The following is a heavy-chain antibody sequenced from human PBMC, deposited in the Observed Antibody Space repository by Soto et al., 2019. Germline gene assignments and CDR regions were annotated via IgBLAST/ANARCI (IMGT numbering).Heavy chain of an antibody. CDR3: ARAKTELRFGASRYYGLDV. D-gene: IGHD4-17*01. J-gene: IGHJ6*02. CDR1: GVSFSSTNW. V-gene: IGHV4-4*02. Sequence: QVQLQESGPGLVKPSGTLFLTCAVSGVSFSSTNWWNWVRQPPGKGLEWIGEIYHSGRTNYNPSLISRVTLSVDRSRNLCSLRLSSVTAADTAVYYCARAKTELRFGASRYYGLDVWGQGTTVTVSS. CDR2: IYHSGRT.